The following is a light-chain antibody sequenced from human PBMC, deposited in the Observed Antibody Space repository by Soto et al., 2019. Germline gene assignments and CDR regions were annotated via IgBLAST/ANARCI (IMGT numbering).Light chain of an antibody. CDR1: QSVSSY. J-gene: IGKJ4*02. V-gene: IGKV3-11*01. CDR3: QQRSNLPLT. Sequence: EIVLTQSPATLSLSPGERATLSCRASQSVSSYLAWYQQKPGQAPRLLIYDASNRATGIPARFRGSGSGTDFTLTISSLEPEDFAGYYCQQRSNLPLTFGGGTKVEIK. CDR2: DAS.